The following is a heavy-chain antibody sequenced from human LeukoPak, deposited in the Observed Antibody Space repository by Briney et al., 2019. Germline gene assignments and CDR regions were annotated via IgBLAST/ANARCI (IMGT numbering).Heavy chain of an antibody. CDR1: GFTFSSYA. J-gene: IGHJ5*02. CDR3: AKVASRITIFGVVTDNWFDP. CDR2: ISGSGENT. V-gene: IGHV3-23*01. D-gene: IGHD3-3*01. Sequence: GGSLRLSCAVSGFTFSSYAMSWVRQAPGKGLEWVSAISGSGENTYYADSVKGRFSISRDNSKNTLYLQMNSLRAEDTAVYYCAKVASRITIFGVVTDNWFDPWGQGTLVTVSS.